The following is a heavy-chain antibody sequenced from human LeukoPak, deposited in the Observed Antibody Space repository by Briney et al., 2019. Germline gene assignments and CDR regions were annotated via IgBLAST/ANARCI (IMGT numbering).Heavy chain of an antibody. Sequence: PGGSLRLSCAASGFTFSNAWMSWVRQAPGKGLEWVGRIKGKTDGGTTDYAAPVKGRFTISRDDSKNTLYLQMNSLKTEDTAVYYCTTAGNSGSYYFDYWGQGTLVTVSS. CDR2: IKGKTDGGTT. D-gene: IGHD1-26*01. CDR1: GFTFSNAW. CDR3: TTAGNSGSYYFDY. V-gene: IGHV3-15*01. J-gene: IGHJ4*02.